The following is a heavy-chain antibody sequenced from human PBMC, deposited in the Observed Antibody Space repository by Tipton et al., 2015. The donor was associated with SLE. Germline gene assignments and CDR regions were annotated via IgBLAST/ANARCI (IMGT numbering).Heavy chain of an antibody. CDR1: GFTFSNAW. J-gene: IGHJ6*02. CDR2: IKSKTDGGTT. D-gene: IGHD2-2*01. CDR3: AKDIMGCSSTSCQSDRYYYYGMDV. Sequence: GSLRLSCAASGFTFSNAWMSWVRQAPGKGLEWVGRIKSKTDGGTTDYAAPVKGRFTISRDDSKNTLYLQMNSLRAEDTALYYCAKDIMGCSSTSCQSDRYYYYGMDVWDQGP. V-gene: IGHV3-15*05.